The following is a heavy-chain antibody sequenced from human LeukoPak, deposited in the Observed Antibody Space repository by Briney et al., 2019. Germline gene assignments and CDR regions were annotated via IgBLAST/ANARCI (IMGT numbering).Heavy chain of an antibody. CDR1: GYTFTSYG. J-gene: IGHJ5*02. CDR3: ARDLPAAMPGPS. CDR2: INPNSGGT. D-gene: IGHD2-2*01. V-gene: IGHV1-2*02. Sequence: HVASVKVSCKASGYTFTSYGISWVRQAPGQGLEWMGWINPNSGGTNYAQKFQGRVTMTRDTSISTAYMELSRLRSDDTAVYYCARDLPAAMPGPSWGQGTLVTVSS.